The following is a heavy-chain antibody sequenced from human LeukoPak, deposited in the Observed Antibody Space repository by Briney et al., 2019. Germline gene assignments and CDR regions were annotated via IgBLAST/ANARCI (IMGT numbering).Heavy chain of an antibody. J-gene: IGHJ5*01. D-gene: IGHD3-3*02. V-gene: IGHV3-53*05. Sequence: GGSLRLSCAASGFTVSSNYMSWVRQAPGKGLEWVSVIYSGGSTYYADSVKGRFTISRDNNKNSLYLQMNSLRTDDTALYYCAKDSASIRTSYSYNWFDFWGQGTLVTVSS. CDR1: GFTVSSNY. CDR3: AKDSASIRTSYSYNWFDF. CDR2: IYSGGST.